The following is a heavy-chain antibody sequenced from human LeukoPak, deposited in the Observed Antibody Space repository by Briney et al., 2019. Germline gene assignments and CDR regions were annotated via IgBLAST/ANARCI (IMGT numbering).Heavy chain of an antibody. CDR3: ANPRGNYGAYAFDI. CDR1: GLTFSSYA. D-gene: IGHD4-17*01. J-gene: IGHJ3*02. Sequence: GGSLRLSRAASGLTFSSYAMNWVRQAPGKGLEWVSAISGSGGNTYYADSVKGRFTISRDNSKNTLYLQMNSLRAEDTAVYYCANPRGNYGAYAFDIWGQGTMVTVSS. V-gene: IGHV3-23*01. CDR2: ISGSGGNT.